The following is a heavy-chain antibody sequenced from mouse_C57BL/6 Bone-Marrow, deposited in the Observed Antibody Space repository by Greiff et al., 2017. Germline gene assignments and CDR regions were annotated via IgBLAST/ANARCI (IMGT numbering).Heavy chain of an antibody. V-gene: IGHV5-6*01. CDR2: ISSGGSYT. CDR3: ARHYYGPYWYFDV. J-gene: IGHJ1*03. D-gene: IGHD1-1*01. Sequence: EVQLVESGGDLVKPGGSLKLSCAASGFTFSSYGMSWVRQTPDKRLEWVATISSGGSYTYYPDSVKGRFPISRDNAKNTLYLQMSSLKSEDTAMYYCARHYYGPYWYFDVWGTGTTVTVSS. CDR1: GFTFSSYG.